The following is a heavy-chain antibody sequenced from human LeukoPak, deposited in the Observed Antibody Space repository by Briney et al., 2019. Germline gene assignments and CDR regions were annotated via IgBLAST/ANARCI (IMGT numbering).Heavy chain of an antibody. CDR2: IYHSGDT. D-gene: IGHD6-13*01. V-gene: IGHV4-38-2*01. CDR3: SRQGSRSWYGDFDY. CDR1: GYSSSSGSY. Sequence: SGTLSLTCAVSGYSSSSGSYWGWVRQPPGKGLEWIGSIYHSGDTYYNPSLRSRLTISVDKFKNQFSLKLTSMTAADTAVYYCSRQGSRSWYGDFDYWGQGTLVTVSS. J-gene: IGHJ4*02.